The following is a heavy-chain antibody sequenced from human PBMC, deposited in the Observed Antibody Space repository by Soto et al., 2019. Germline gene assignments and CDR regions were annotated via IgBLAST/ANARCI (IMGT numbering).Heavy chain of an antibody. CDR1: GFTFSSYA. V-gene: IGHV3-23*01. D-gene: IGHD2-8*01. CDR3: AKYPARGYARREGAFDI. J-gene: IGHJ3*02. CDR2: ISGSGGST. Sequence: GGSLRLSCAASGFTFSSYAMSWVRQAPGKGLEWVSAISGSGGSTYYADSVKGRFTISRDNSKNTLYLQMNSLRAEDTAVYYCAKYPARGYARREGAFDIWGQGTMVTVSS.